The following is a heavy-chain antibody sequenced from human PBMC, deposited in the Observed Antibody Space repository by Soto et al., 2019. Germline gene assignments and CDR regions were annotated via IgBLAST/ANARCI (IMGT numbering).Heavy chain of an antibody. CDR2: IHYDGTST. CDR3: ARISALGQAAFDL. V-gene: IGHV3-64*01. J-gene: IGHJ3*01. Sequence: EVQLVESGGGLVQPGGSLRLSCAASGFTLSVYSMHWVRQAPGKGLGFVSAIHYDGTSTFYANSVKGRFTISRDTSKNTLYLQMGSLSAEDMAVYYCARISALGQAAFDLWGQGTMVTVSS. CDR1: GFTLSVYS.